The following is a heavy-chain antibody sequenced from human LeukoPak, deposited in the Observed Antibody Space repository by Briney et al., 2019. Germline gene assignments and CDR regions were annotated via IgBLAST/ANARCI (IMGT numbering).Heavy chain of an antibody. CDR1: GFTFNNYD. D-gene: IGHD6-19*01. J-gene: IGHJ2*01. V-gene: IGHV3-13*05. CDR3: VKEALTVVGNWHFDL. CDR2: VDSAGAP. Sequence: GGSLRLSCAASGFTFNNYDMHWVRHVIGKGLEWVSAVDSAGAPYYAGSVKGRFTISRENAKKSLYLQMDSLGAGDTAVYYCVKEALTVVGNWHFDLWGRGTLVTVSS.